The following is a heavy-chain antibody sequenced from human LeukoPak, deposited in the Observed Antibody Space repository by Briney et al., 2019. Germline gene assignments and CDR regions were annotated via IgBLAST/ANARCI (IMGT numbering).Heavy chain of an antibody. Sequence: ASETLSLTCTVSGGSISSYYWSWIRQPPGKGLEWIGYFSYSGSTNYTPSLKSRVTISIDTSKNQFSLKLSYVTAADTAMYYCARGPMDSGYTYFDYWGQGTLVSVAS. CDR2: FSYSGST. J-gene: IGHJ4*02. CDR3: ARGPMDSGYTYFDY. D-gene: IGHD5-12*01. CDR1: GGSISSYY. V-gene: IGHV4-59*01.